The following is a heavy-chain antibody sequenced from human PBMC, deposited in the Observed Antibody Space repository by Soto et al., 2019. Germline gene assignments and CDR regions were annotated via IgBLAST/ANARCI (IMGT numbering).Heavy chain of an antibody. CDR3: AKEGWTGIHAFDI. Sequence: QGQLVESGGGVVQPGKSLRVSCAASGFNFSDYGMHWVRQAPGKGLEWVAVISYDGSSKYYGDSVKGRLTISRDNSKNTLYLHMNSLRVEDTAVYHCAKEGWTGIHAFDIWGPGTVVNVSS. CDR2: ISYDGSSK. CDR1: GFNFSDYG. J-gene: IGHJ3*02. D-gene: IGHD2-15*01. V-gene: IGHV3-30*18.